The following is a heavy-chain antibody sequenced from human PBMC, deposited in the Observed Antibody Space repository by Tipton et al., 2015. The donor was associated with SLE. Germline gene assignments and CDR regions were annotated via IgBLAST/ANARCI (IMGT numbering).Heavy chain of an antibody. Sequence: SLRLSCAASGFTFSSYAMSWVRQAPGKGLEWVSVIYSGGSTYYADSVKGRFTISRDNSKNTLYLQMNSLRAEDTAVYYCAKDSGYFFDYWGQGTLVTVSS. CDR3: AKDSGYFFDY. CDR2: IYSGGST. CDR1: GFTFSSYA. D-gene: IGHD3-22*01. V-gene: IGHV3-23*03. J-gene: IGHJ4*02.